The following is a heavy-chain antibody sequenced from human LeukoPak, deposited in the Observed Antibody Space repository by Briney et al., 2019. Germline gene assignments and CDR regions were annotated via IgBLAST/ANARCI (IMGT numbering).Heavy chain of an antibody. CDR1: GYSFTSYW. CDR3: AVGYCSSTSCYGDNWFDP. Sequence: GESLKISCKGSGYSFTSYWIGWVRQMPGKGLEWMGIIYPGDSDTRYSPSFQGQVTISADRSISTAYLQWSSLKASDTAMYYCAVGYCSSTSCYGDNWFDPWGQGTLVTVSS. D-gene: IGHD2-2*01. V-gene: IGHV5-51*01. J-gene: IGHJ5*02. CDR2: IYPGDSDT.